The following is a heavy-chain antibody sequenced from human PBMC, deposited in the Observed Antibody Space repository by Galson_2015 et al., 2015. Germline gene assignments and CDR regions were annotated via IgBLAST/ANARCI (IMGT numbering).Heavy chain of an antibody. J-gene: IGHJ5*02. Sequence: SVKVSCKASGYTFTSYGISWVRQAPGQGLEWMGWISAYNGNTNYAQKFQGRVTITADESTSTAYMELSSLRSEDTAVYYCARDGQYCSSTSCRIYNWFDPWGQGTLVTVSS. CDR2: ISAYNGNT. CDR3: ARDGQYCSSTSCRIYNWFDP. V-gene: IGHV1-18*01. CDR1: GYTFTSYG. D-gene: IGHD2-2*01.